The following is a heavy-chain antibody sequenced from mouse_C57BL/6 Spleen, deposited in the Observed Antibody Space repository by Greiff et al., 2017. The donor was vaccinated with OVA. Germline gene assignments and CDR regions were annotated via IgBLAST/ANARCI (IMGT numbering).Heavy chain of an antibody. CDR2: IHPNSGST. Sequence: QVQLQQSGAELVKPGASVKLSCKASGYTFTSYWMHWVKQRPGQGLEWIGMIHPNSGSTNYNEKFKSKATLTVDKSSSTAYMQLSSLTSEDSAVYYCARRTVVAPLDFDVWGTGTTVTVSS. CDR3: ARRTVVAPLDFDV. J-gene: IGHJ1*03. D-gene: IGHD1-1*01. CDR1: GYTFTSYW. V-gene: IGHV1-64*01.